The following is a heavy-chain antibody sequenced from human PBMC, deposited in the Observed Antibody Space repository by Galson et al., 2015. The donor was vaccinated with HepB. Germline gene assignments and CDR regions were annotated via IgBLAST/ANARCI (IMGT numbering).Heavy chain of an antibody. CDR2: ISSTSNYT. CDR3: ARDRPYFRH. CDR1: GFTFDNYY. J-gene: IGHJ1*01. Sequence: SLRLSCAASGFTFDNYYISWIRQAPGKGLDWLSYISSTSNYTDYADSVKGRFTISRDNAKNLVYLQMNSLRAEDTAVYYCARDRPYFRHWGQGTLVTVSS. V-gene: IGHV3-11*06.